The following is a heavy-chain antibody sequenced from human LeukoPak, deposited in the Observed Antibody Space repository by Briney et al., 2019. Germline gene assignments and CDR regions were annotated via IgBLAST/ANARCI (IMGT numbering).Heavy chain of an antibody. CDR3: ARDSGTYYVYNWFHP. Sequence: SETLSLTCTVSGGSISSNSYYWGWIRQPPGKGLEWLGSIHYSGSSYYNPSLKSRVTMSVDTSKNQFSLRLSSVTAADTAMYYCARDSGTYYVYNWFHPWGQGTLVTVSS. V-gene: IGHV4-39*07. D-gene: IGHD3-10*01. CDR1: GGSISSNSYY. J-gene: IGHJ5*02. CDR2: IHYSGSS.